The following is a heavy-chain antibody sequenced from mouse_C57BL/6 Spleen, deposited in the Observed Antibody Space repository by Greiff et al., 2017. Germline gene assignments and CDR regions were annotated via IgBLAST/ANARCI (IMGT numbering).Heavy chain of an antibody. Sequence: VQLQQSGAELVKPGASVKISCTASGYAFSSYWMNWVKQRPGKGLEWIGQICPGDGDTNYNGKFKGKATLTADKSSSTAYLQRSSLDSEESAVYFWARSWDFDYWGQGTTLTVSS. D-gene: IGHD4-1*01. V-gene: IGHV1-80*01. CDR3: ARSWDFDY. CDR2: ICPGDGDT. J-gene: IGHJ2*01. CDR1: GYAFSSYW.